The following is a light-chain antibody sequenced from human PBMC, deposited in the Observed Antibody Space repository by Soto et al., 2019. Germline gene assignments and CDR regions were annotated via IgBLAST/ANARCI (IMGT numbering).Light chain of an antibody. CDR3: CSYAGSYPWV. J-gene: IGLJ3*02. V-gene: IGLV2-11*01. Sequence: QPVLTQPRSVSGSPGQSVTISCTGTSSDVGGYNYVSWYQQHPGKAPKLMIYDVSKRPSGVPDRFSGSKSGNTASLTISGLQAEDEADYYCCSYAGSYPWVFGGGTKLTVL. CDR1: SSDVGGYNY. CDR2: DVS.